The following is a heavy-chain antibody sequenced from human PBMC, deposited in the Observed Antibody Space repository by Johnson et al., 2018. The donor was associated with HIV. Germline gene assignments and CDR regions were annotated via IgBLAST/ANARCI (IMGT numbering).Heavy chain of an antibody. D-gene: IGHD2-15*01. J-gene: IGHJ3*02. Sequence: VQVVESGGGLVQPGGSLRLSCAASGFTFSSYWMSWVRQAPGKGLEWVANIKQDGSEKYYEDSVKGRLTISRDNAKKSRYLQMNSLRAEDTAVYYCARDKGYCSGGSCAYDAFDIWGQGTMVTVSA. CDR3: ARDKGYCSGGSCAYDAFDI. CDR1: GFTFSSYW. V-gene: IGHV3-7*01. CDR2: IKQDGSEK.